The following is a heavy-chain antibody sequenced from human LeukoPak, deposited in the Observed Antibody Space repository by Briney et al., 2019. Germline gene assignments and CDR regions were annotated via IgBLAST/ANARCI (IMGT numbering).Heavy chain of an antibody. CDR2: INHSGST. J-gene: IGHJ5*02. V-gene: IGHV4-34*01. Sequence: SETLSLTFAVYGGSFSGYHWSWLRQPPGRGVEGIGEINHSGSTNYNPSLKRRVTISVDTSKNQFSLKLTTVTAADTAVYYCARVPRYYYGSGSWRNWFDPWGQGSLVTVSS. CDR3: ARVPRYYYGSGSWRNWFDP. D-gene: IGHD3-10*01. CDR1: GGSFSGYH.